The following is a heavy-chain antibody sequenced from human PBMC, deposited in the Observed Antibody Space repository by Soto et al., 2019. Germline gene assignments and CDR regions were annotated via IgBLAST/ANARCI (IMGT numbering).Heavy chain of an antibody. V-gene: IGHV3-30-3*01. Sequence: QVQLVESGGGVAQPGRSLRLSCAASAFTLSKFVMHWVRQAPGKGLEWVAVTSNDGSNTFYAGSVKGRFTISRDNSKSVVYLQMNSLRDEDTAVYYCARGNMDVWGRGTTVTVYS. J-gene: IGHJ6*02. CDR3: ARGNMDV. D-gene: IGHD1-1*01. CDR2: TSNDGSNT. CDR1: AFTLSKFV.